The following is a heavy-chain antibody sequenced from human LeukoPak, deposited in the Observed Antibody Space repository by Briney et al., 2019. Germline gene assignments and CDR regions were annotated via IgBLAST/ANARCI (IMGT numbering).Heavy chain of an antibody. J-gene: IGHJ4*02. CDR2: INPSGGST. CDR3: ARDRGYSGYPDYYFDY. CDR1: GYTFTSYY. D-gene: IGHD5-12*01. Sequence: ASVKVSCKASGYTFTSYYMHWVRQAPGQGLEWMGVINPSGGSTSYAQKFQGRVTMTRDMSTSTVYMELSSLRSEDTAVYCCARDRGYSGYPDYYFDYWGQGTLVTVSS. V-gene: IGHV1-46*01.